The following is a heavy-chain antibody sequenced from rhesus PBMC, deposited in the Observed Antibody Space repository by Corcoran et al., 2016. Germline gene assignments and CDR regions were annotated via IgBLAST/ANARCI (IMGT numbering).Heavy chain of an antibody. J-gene: IGHJ6*01. Sequence: QVQLQESGPGLVKPSETLSLTCAVSGASISSYWWSWIRQPPGKGLEWIGENNGKQVSTNYHPSRKSRVNISKDATKNQFSRKLSSVTAADTAGYYCATIRGGLDSWGQGVVVTVSS. V-gene: IGHV4-80*01. CDR2: NNGKQVST. CDR3: ATIRGGLDS. CDR1: GASISSYW.